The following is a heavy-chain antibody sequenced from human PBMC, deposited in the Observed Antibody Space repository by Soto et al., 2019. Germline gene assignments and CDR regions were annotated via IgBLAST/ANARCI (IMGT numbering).Heavy chain of an antibody. D-gene: IGHD2-15*01. CDR2: ISFDGGNQ. CDR1: GFDFNTYG. V-gene: IGHV3-30*18. CDR3: AKDSSITAACSGGWVDP. J-gene: IGHJ5*02. Sequence: QVQLVQSGGGVVQPGRSLRLSCAASGFDFNTYGLHWVRQAPGKGLEWVAGISFDGGNQYYADSVKGRFTISRDKSNKPLFLPKNSLGAEETATYYCAKDSSITAACSGGWVDPWGQGNLVIVS.